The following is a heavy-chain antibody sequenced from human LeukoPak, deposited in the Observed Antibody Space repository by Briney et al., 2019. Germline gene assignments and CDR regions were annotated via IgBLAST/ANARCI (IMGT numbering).Heavy chain of an antibody. CDR3: ARGYSTGWTYYFDY. D-gene: IGHD6-25*01. V-gene: IGHV4-59*01. CDR1: AGAITGYY. J-gene: IGHJ4*02. CDR2: ISYSGST. Sequence: PSETLSLTCTVSAGAITGYYWGWIRQPPGKGLEWIGHISYSGSTNYNPSLKSRVTISVDTSKNHFSLKLNSVTAADTAVYYCARGYSTGWTYYFDYWGQGALVTVSS.